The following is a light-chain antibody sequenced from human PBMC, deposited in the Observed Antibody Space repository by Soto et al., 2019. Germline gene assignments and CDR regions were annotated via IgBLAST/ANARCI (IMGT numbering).Light chain of an antibody. CDR3: QQYNSYWT. CDR2: DAS. V-gene: IGKV1-5*01. CDR1: QSISSW. J-gene: IGKJ1*01. Sequence: DIQMTQSPSTLSASVGDRVTLTCRASQSISSWLAWYQQKPGKAPKLLIYDASTLESGVPSRFSGSESGTEFTLTISSLQPDDFATYYCQQYNSYWTFGQGTKVDIK.